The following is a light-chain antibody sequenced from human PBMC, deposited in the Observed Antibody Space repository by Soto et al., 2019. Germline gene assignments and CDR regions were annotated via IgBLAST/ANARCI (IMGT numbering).Light chain of an antibody. Sequence: LTRPASFSWSPGQSISISCTATRSDVGAYNYVSWYQQHPGKAHKLMISEVPNRPSGVSDRFSGSKSGKTASLTISGLQAEDEADYYCSSFTRTFTFVFGPGTKVTVL. V-gene: IGLV2-14*01. CDR2: EVP. J-gene: IGLJ1*01. CDR3: SSFTRTFTFV. CDR1: RSDVGAYNY.